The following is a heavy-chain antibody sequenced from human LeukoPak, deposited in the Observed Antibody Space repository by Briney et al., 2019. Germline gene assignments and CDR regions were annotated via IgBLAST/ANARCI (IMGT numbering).Heavy chain of an antibody. J-gene: IGHJ6*03. V-gene: IGHV3-9*01. CDR2: ISWNSGSI. D-gene: IGHD3-22*01. CDR1: GFTFDDYA. CDR3: AREEPAMIVPQGGSQNYYYYMDV. Sequence: PWGSLRLSCAASGFTFDDYAMHWVRQAPGKGLEWVSGISWNSGSIGYADSVKGRFTISRDNAKNSLYLQMNSLRAEDTAVYYCAREEPAMIVPQGGSQNYYYYMDVWGKGTTVTISS.